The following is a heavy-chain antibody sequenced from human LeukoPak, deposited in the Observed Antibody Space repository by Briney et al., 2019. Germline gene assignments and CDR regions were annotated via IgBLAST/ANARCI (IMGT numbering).Heavy chain of an antibody. J-gene: IGHJ4*02. V-gene: IGHV4-34*01. CDR1: GGSFSGCY. CDR2: MNHSGST. CDR3: ARGDVEGNYWTTQLFDS. D-gene: IGHD4-11*01. Sequence: SETLSLTCAVYGGSFSGCYWSWIRQPPGEGREWMAEMNHSGSTNYNPALKSRVSIAVDTSKNHFSLKLNSVTPADTAIYYCARGDVEGNYWTTQLFDSWGQGTLVTVSS.